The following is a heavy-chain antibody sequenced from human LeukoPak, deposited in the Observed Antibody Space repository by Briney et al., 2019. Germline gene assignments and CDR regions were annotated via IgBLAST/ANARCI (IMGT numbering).Heavy chain of an antibody. CDR3: ARPRTRMTAVSRIVDY. CDR1: GFTFSDSY. V-gene: IGHV3-11*01. CDR2: ISSSGTTI. D-gene: IGHD4-11*01. Sequence: GGSLRLSCAASGFTFSDSYMAWIRQAPGKGLEWVSYISSSGTTIYYADSVKGRFTISRDNAKNSLNLQMNSLRAEDTAVYYCARPRTRMTAVSRIVDYWGQGTLVTVSS. J-gene: IGHJ4*02.